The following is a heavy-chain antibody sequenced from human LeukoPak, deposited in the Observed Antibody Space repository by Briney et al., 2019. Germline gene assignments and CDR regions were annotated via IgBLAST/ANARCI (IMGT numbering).Heavy chain of an antibody. J-gene: IGHJ3*02. CDR3: ARDAISPDIVVVVAETNAFDI. Sequence: GGSLRLSCAASGFTFSDYAMHWVRQAPGKGLEWVSAISGSGGSTYYADSVKGRFTISRDNAKNSLYLQMNSLRAEDTAVYYCARDAISPDIVVVVAETNAFDIWGQGTTVTVSS. V-gene: IGHV3-23*01. CDR2: ISGSGGST. D-gene: IGHD2-15*01. CDR1: GFTFSDYA.